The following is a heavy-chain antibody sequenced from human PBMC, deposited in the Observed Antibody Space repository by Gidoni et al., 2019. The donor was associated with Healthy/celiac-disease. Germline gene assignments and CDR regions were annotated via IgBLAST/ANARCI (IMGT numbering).Heavy chain of an antibody. CDR2: ST. J-gene: IGHJ6*02. CDR3: AAGIVVVVAATSSYGMDV. Sequence: STYYNPSLKSRVTISVDTSKNQFSLKLSSVTAADTAVYYCAAGIVVVVAATSSYGMDVWGQGTTVTVSS. V-gene: IGHV4-39*01. D-gene: IGHD2-15*01.